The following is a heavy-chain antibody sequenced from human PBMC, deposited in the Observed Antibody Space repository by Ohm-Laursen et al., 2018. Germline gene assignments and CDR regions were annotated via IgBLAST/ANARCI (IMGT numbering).Heavy chain of an antibody. CDR1: GFTFSSYG. D-gene: IGHD2-15*01. CDR2: ISYDGSNK. J-gene: IGHJ4*02. Sequence: SLRLSCAASGFTFSSYGMHWVRQAPGKGLEWVAVISYDGSNKYYADSVKGRFTISRDNSKNTLYLQMNSLRAEDTAVYYCAKLVVAAIGDFDYWGQGTLVAVSS. CDR3: AKLVVAAIGDFDY. V-gene: IGHV3-30*18.